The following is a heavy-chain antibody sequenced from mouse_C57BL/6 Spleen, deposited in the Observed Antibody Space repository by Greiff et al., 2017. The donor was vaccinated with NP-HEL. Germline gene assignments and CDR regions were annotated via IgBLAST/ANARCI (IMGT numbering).Heavy chain of an antibody. V-gene: IGHV1-9*01. D-gene: IGHD2-2*01. J-gene: IGHJ2*01. CDR2: ILPGSGST. CDR1: GYTFTGYW. CDR3: ARDIPSTMVTTGDY. Sequence: QVQLQQSGAELMKPGASVKLSCKATGYTFTGYWIEWVKQRPGHGLEWIGEILPGSGSTNYIEKFKGKATFTADTSSNTTYLQLSSLTTEDSAIYNCARDIPSTMVTTGDYWGQGTTLTVSS.